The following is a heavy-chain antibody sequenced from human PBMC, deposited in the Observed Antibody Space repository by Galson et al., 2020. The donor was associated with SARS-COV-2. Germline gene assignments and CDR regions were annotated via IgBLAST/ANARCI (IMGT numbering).Heavy chain of an antibody. CDR1: GYTFTSYG. V-gene: IGHV1-18*01. J-gene: IGHJ4*02. CDR2: ISPYNGNT. D-gene: IGHD6-19*01. CDR3: ARDEAVAGAFDY. Sequence: ASVKVSCKASGYTFTSYGISWVRQAPGQGLEWMGWISPYNGNTIYAQKLQDRVTLTTDTSTNTAYMDLRSLTSDDTAVYYCARDEAVAGAFDYWGQGTLVTVSS.